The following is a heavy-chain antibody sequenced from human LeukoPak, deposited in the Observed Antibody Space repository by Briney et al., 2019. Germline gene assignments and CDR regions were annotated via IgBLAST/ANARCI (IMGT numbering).Heavy chain of an antibody. D-gene: IGHD1-26*01. J-gene: IGHJ3*02. V-gene: IGHV1-8*03. CDR1: GYTFTSYD. CDR3: ARGGSYYGFNPFDI. CDR2: MNPNSGNT. Sequence: ASVKVSCKASGYTFTSYDINWVRQATGQGLEWMGWMNPNSGNTGYAQKFQGRVTITRNTSISTTYMELSSLRSEDTAVYYCARGGSYYGFNPFDIWGQGTMVTVSS.